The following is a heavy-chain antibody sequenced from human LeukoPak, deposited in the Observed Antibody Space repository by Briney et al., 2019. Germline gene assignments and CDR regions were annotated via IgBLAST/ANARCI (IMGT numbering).Heavy chain of an antibody. CDR3: ARTNNGYSSNWYPGTTDY. J-gene: IGHJ4*02. D-gene: IGHD6-19*01. CDR1: GFTFDDYA. V-gene: IGHV3-9*01. CDR2: ISWNSGSI. Sequence: GGSLRLPCAASGFTFDDYAMHWVRQAPGKGLEWVSGISWNSGSIGYADSVKGRFTISRDNAKNSLYLQMNSLRAEDTALYYCARTNNGYSSNWYPGTTDYWGQGTLVTVSS.